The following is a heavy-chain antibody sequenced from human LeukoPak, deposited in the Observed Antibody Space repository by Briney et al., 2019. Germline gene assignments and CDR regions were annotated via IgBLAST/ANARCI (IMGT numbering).Heavy chain of an antibody. D-gene: IGHD6-19*01. V-gene: IGHV3-9*01. CDR1: GFTFDDYA. Sequence: GGSLRLSCAASGFTFDDYAMHRVRQAPGKGLEWVSGISWNSGSIGYADSVKGRFTISRDNAKNSLYLQMNSLRAEDTALYYCASAALGSGWIVYWGQGTLVTVSS. CDR3: ASAALGSGWIVY. CDR2: ISWNSGSI. J-gene: IGHJ4*02.